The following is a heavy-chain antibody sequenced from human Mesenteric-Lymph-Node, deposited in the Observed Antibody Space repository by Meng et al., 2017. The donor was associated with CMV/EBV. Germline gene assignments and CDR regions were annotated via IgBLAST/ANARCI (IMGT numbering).Heavy chain of an antibody. CDR2: IYPDSGGT. CDR3: ARISPGIASALDF. D-gene: IGHD6-13*01. CDR1: GYTFTDYY. V-gene: IGHV1-2*02. Sequence: KASGYTFTDYYVHWVRQAPGQGLERMGWIYPDSGGTTFAQKFQDRVTMARDTSINTAYMELSRLTSDDTAIYYCARISPGIASALDFWGQGTLVTVSS. J-gene: IGHJ4*02.